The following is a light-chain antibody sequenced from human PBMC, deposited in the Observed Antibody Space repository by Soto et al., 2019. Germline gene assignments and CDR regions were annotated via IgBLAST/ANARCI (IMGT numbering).Light chain of an antibody. Sequence: QSVLTQPASVSGSPGQSITISCTGTTSDVGGYNYVSWYQQHPGKVPKLPIHEVSNRPSGVSNRFSGSKSGNTASLTISGLQAEDEADYYCLSKTSSSSYVFGTGTKLTVL. V-gene: IGLV2-14*01. CDR2: EVS. J-gene: IGLJ1*01. CDR3: LSKTSSSSYV. CDR1: TSDVGGYNY.